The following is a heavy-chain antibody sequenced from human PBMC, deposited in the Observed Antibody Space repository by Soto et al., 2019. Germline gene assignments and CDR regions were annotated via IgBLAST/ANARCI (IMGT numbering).Heavy chain of an antibody. D-gene: IGHD2-2*01. CDR3: ARDSCSSTSCYDDAVWYFDL. J-gene: IGHJ2*01. V-gene: IGHV4-31*03. Sequence: QVQLQESGPGLVKPSQTLSLTCTVSGGSISSGGYYWSWIRQHPGKGLEWIGYVYCSGSTYYNPSLTRGVTRSLETSKNHCSMKLSAVTAAETAVYYCARDSCSSTSCYDDAVWYFDLWGRGTLVTVSS. CDR2: VYCSGST. CDR1: GGSISSGGYY.